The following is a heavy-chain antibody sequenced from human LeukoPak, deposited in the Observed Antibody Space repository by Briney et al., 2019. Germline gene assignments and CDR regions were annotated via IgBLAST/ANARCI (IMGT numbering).Heavy chain of an antibody. CDR2: INPGNSHT. CDR1: GYTFTSYG. V-gene: IGHV1-3*01. D-gene: IGHD2-21*01. CDR3: AKDRISDGVFDY. Sequence: ASVKVSCKASGYTFTSYGVHWVRQAPGQRLEWMGWINPGNSHTQYSQMFQGRVTITRDTSAGTAYMELSSLRAEDTAVYYCAKDRISDGVFDYWGQGTLVTVSS. J-gene: IGHJ4*02.